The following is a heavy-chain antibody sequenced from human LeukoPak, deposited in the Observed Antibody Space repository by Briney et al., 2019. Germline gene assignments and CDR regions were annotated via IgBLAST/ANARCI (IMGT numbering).Heavy chain of an antibody. CDR2: IHYSGST. V-gene: IGHV4-59*01. CDR3: ARTTEGYAGGPGYSYYYYMDV. CDR1: GGSLSSYY. Sequence: PSETLSLTCTVSGGSLSSYYWSWIRQPPGKGLEWIGYIHYSGSTHYNPSPKSRVTISVDTSKNQVSLKLRSVTAADTAVYYCARTTEGYAGGPGYSYYYYMDVWGKGTTVTISS. J-gene: IGHJ6*03. D-gene: IGHD5-12*01.